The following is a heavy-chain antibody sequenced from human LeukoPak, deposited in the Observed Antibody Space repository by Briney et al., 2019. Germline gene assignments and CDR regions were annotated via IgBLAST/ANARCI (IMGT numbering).Heavy chain of an antibody. V-gene: IGHV3-33*01. CDR3: VRDGYDRSGRIIWGFDY. D-gene: IGHD3-22*01. Sequence: GGALRLSCAASGFTFSSYGMHWVRQAPGKGLEWVVIIWYDGSNKYYADSVKGRFTISRDNSKNTLYLQMNSLRAEDTAVYYCVRDGYDRSGRIIWGFDYWGQGTLVMVSS. CDR2: IWYDGSNK. J-gene: IGHJ4*02. CDR1: GFTFSSYG.